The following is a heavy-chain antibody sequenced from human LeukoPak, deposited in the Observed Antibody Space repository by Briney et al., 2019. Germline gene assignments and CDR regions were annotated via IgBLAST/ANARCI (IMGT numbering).Heavy chain of an antibody. J-gene: IGHJ4*02. Sequence: GGSLRLSCAASGFTFSSYTMTWVRQAPGKGLEWVSAISGSGGSTYYADSVKGRFTISRDNSKNTLYLQMNNLGAENTAVYYCARGRGGTYPPGIYWGQGTLVTVSS. CDR1: GFTFSSYT. V-gene: IGHV3-23*01. CDR2: ISGSGGST. D-gene: IGHD1-26*01. CDR3: ARGRGGTYPPGIY.